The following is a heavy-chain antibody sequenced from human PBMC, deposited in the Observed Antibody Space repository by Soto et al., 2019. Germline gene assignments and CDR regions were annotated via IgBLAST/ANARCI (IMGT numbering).Heavy chain of an antibody. CDR1: GFTFSSYW. V-gene: IGHV3-74*01. D-gene: IGHD2-2*01. CDR2: IKSDGSGT. J-gene: IGHJ5*02. Sequence: GGSLRLSCAASGFTFSSYWMHWVRQAPGKGPMWVSRIKSDGSGTYYADSVKGRLTISRDNAKNTLYLQMNSLRAEDTAVYYCAKEKISTSCCNWFDPWGQGTLVTVSS. CDR3: AKEKISTSCCNWFDP.